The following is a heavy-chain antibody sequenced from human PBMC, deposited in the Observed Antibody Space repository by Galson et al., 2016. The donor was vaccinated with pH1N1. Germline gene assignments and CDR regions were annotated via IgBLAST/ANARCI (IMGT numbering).Heavy chain of an antibody. CDR2: INPDSGGT. D-gene: IGHD3-3*01. CDR1: GYTFTDNF. J-gene: IGHJ4*02. V-gene: IGHV1-2*02. CDR3: ARILSTDYDFWSSYNLPFDL. Sequence: SVKVTFKASGYTFTDNFIHWVRQTPGQGLEWLGWINPDSGGTNYAQSFNDRVTMTRDTSINTIFMQLSSLRSDDTAIYFCARILSTDYDFWSSYNLPFDLWGQGTLVTVSS.